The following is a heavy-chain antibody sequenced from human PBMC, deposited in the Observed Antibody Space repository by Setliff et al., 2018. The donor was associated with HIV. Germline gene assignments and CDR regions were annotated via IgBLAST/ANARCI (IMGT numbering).Heavy chain of an antibody. CDR2: IYYSGST. Sequence: SETLSLTCTVSGDSVSSRSYYWSWIRQPPGKGLEWIGYIYYSGSTNYNPSLKSRVTISVDTSKNHFSLKLSSVTAADTAVYYCARDRMPMASWVPDKWGQGTLVTVSS. CDR1: GDSVSSRSYY. CDR3: ARDRMPMASWVPDK. D-gene: IGHD2-2*01. J-gene: IGHJ4*02. V-gene: IGHV4-61*03.